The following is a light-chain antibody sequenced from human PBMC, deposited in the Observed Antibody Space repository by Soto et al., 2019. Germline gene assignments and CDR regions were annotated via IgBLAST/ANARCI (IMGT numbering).Light chain of an antibody. Sequence: DIQVTQSPSSLSASVGDRVTITCRASQSISSYLNWYQQKPGKAPKLLIYAASSLQSGVPSRFSGSGSGKDFTLTISDLQPEDFATYYCQQSYSNPHTFGRGTKVDIK. CDR2: AAS. CDR3: QQSYSNPHT. J-gene: IGKJ2*01. V-gene: IGKV1-39*01. CDR1: QSISSY.